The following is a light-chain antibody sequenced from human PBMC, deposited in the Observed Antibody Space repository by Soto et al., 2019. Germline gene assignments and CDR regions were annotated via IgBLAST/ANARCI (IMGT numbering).Light chain of an antibody. CDR1: QSVSSSY. V-gene: IGKV3-15*01. J-gene: IGKJ2*01. Sequence: EIVLTQSPGTLSLSPGETATLSCRASQSVSSSYLAWYQQKPGQAPRLLIYVASTRATGIPARFSGSGSGTEFTLTISSLQSEDFAVYYCQQFNNWPHTFGQGTKLEIK. CDR3: QQFNNWPHT. CDR2: VAS.